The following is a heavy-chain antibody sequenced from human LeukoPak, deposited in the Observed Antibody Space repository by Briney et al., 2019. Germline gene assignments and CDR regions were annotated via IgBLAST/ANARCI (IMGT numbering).Heavy chain of an antibody. CDR2: IYTSGST. Sequence: SQTLSLTCIVSGGSISSGSYYWSWIRQPAGKGLEWIGRIYTSGSTNYNPSLKSRVTISVDTSKNQFSLKLSSVTAADTAVYYCAREGGGGVGRRNWFDPWGQGTLVTVSS. J-gene: IGHJ5*02. CDR3: AREGGGGVGRRNWFDP. D-gene: IGHD1-26*01. V-gene: IGHV4-61*02. CDR1: GGSISSGSYY.